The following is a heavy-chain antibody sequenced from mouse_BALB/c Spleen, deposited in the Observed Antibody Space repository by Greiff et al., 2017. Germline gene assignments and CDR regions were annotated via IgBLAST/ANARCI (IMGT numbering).Heavy chain of an antibody. V-gene: IGHV3-2*02. CDR3: AREVRRNFDV. CDR2: ISYSGST. Sequence: DVKLQESGPGLVKPSQSLSLTCTVTGYSITSDYAWNWIRQFPGNKLEWMGYISYSGSTSYNPSLKSRISITRDTSKNQFFLQLNSVTTEDTATYYCAREVRRNFDVWGAGTTVTVSS. CDR1: GYSITSDYA. D-gene: IGHD2-14*01. J-gene: IGHJ1*01.